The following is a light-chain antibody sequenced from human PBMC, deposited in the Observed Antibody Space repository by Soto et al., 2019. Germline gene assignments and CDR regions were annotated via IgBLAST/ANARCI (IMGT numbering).Light chain of an antibody. J-gene: IGKJ5*01. CDR2: GAS. V-gene: IGKV3-20*01. CDR1: QSVTTR. CDR3: QQYGGSPIT. Sequence: EWMQSPVTLSLSHGERVTLSCRASQSVTTRLAWYQHKPGQAPRLLMSGASSRASGVPVRFSGSGSGTDFTLTISRLEPEDFALYYCQQYGGSPITFALGTRLAI.